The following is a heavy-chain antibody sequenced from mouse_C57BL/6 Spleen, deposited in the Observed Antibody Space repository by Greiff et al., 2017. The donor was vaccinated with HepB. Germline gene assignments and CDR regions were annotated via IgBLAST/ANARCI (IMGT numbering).Heavy chain of an antibody. CDR1: GFTFSDYY. V-gene: IGHV5-16*01. CDR2: INYDGSST. Sequence: EVKLMESEGGLVQPGSSMKLSCTASGFTFSDYYMAWVRQVPEKGLEWVANINYDGSSTYYLDSLKSRFIISRGNAKNILYLQMSSLKSEDTATYYCAREEIYYDYDWGYFDYWGQGTTLTVSS. CDR3: AREEIYYDYDWGYFDY. J-gene: IGHJ2*01. D-gene: IGHD2-4*01.